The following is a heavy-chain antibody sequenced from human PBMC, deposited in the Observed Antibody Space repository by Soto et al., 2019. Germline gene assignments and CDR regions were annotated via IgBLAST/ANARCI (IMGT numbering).Heavy chain of an antibody. D-gene: IGHD3-16*01. CDR2: IIPVFGTT. J-gene: IGHJ4*02. V-gene: IGHV1-69*01. CDR3: ARGGGPYVWFNEF. CDR1: GGLFSSFA. Sequence: QVHLVQSGPEVKKPGSSVKVSCKDSGGLFSSFAISWVRQAPGQGLEWLGGIIPVFGTTNYAETFQGRVTITSDESTNTAYMELSSLGSGDTAMYYCARGGGPYVWFNEFWGQGTLVTVSS.